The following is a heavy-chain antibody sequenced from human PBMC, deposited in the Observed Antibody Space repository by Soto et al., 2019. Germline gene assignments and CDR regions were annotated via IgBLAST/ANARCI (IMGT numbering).Heavy chain of an antibody. V-gene: IGHV1-3*01. CDR1: GYTFTSYA. D-gene: IGHD2-15*01. Sequence: QVQLVQSGAEVKKPGASVKVSCKASGYTFTSYAMHWVRQAPGQRLEWMGWINAGNGNTKYSQKFQGRVTITRDTSASTAYMDLSSLRSEDTAVYYCARGPGGPDGPGDYWGQGTLVNVSS. J-gene: IGHJ4*02. CDR2: INAGNGNT. CDR3: ARGPGGPDGPGDY.